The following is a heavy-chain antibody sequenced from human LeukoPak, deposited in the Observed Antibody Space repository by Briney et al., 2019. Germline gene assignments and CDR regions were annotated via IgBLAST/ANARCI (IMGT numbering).Heavy chain of an antibody. J-gene: IGHJ5*02. Sequence: PSQTLSLTCSVSGGSISGGSDYWSWIRQPAGKGLEWIGWIFTSGRTTYSPSLKSRVTISIDTSKNHFSLRLHSVTAADTAVYYCARESGYFSGGWFDPWGQGTLVTLSS. CDR2: IFTSGRT. D-gene: IGHD3-3*01. V-gene: IGHV4-61*02. CDR3: ARESGYFSGGWFDP. CDR1: GGSISGGSDY.